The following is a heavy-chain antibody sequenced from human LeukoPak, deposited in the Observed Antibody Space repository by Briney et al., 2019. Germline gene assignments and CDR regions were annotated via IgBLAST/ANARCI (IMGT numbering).Heavy chain of an antibody. CDR3: AGGQYDAPEEKLDP. V-gene: IGHV4-59*01. CDR1: GGSISSYY. D-gene: IGHD3-16*01. J-gene: IGHJ5*02. Sequence: PSEILSLTCTVSGGSISSYYWSWIRQPPGKGLEWIGYIYSSGSTDYNPSLKSRVTISLDTSKNQFSLKLSSVTAADTAVYYCAGGQYDAPEEKLDPWGQGTLVTVSS. CDR2: IYSSGST.